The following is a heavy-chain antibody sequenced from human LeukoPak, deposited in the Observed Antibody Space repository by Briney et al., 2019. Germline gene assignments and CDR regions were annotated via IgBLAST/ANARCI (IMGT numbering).Heavy chain of an antibody. V-gene: IGHV1-69*13. D-gene: IGHD3-22*01. Sequence: SVKVSCKASGGTFSSYAISWVRQAPGQGLEWMGGIIPIFGTANYAQKFQGRVTITADESTSTAYMELSSLRSEDTAVYYCAKDKSMIAVIIRSYGMDVWGQGTTVTVSS. CDR1: GGTFSSYA. CDR2: IIPIFGTA. CDR3: AKDKSMIAVIIRSYGMDV. J-gene: IGHJ6*02.